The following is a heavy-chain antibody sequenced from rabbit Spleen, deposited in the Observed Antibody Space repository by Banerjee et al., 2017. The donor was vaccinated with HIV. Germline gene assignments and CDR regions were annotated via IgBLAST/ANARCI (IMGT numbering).Heavy chain of an antibody. CDR2: IEPIFGRT. J-gene: IGHJ6*01. CDR3: VRDLDGVIGWNFGW. D-gene: IGHD4-1*01. V-gene: IGHV1S47*01. CDR1: GFDFSNYG. Sequence: QEQLVESGGGLVQPGGSLKLSCKASGFDFSNYGVSWVRQTPGKGLEWIGYIEPIFGRTYYASWVDGRFTISSHNAQNTLYLQLNSPTAADTATYFCVRDLDGVIGWNFGWWGPGTLVTVS.